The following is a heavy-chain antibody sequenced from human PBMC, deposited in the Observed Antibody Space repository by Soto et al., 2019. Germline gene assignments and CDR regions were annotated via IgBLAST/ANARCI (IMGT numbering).Heavy chain of an antibody. Sequence: PSETLSLTCTVSGGPITSGNWWSWVRQPPGKGLEWIGEIYYSGSTTYNPSLKSRVTISVDSSKNQFSLKLDSVTPADTAVYYCARVRGTAGKRYFDYWGPGTLVTVSS. V-gene: IGHV4-4*02. CDR2: IYYSGST. CDR3: ARVRGTAGKRYFDY. D-gene: IGHD6-13*01. CDR1: GGPITSGNW. J-gene: IGHJ4*02.